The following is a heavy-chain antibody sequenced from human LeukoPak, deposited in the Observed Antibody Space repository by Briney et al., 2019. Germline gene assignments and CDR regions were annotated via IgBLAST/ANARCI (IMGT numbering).Heavy chain of an antibody. Sequence: PGGSLRLSCAVSGLTLSNYGMSWVRQGPGKGLEWVAGISDSGGRTNYADSVKGRFTISRDNPKNTLYLQMNSLRAEDTAVYFCAKRGVVIRVILVGFHKEAYYFDSWGQGALVTVSS. CDR3: AKRGVVIRVILVGFHKEAYYFDS. J-gene: IGHJ4*02. CDR1: GLTLSNYG. CDR2: ISDSGGRT. V-gene: IGHV3-23*01. D-gene: IGHD3-22*01.